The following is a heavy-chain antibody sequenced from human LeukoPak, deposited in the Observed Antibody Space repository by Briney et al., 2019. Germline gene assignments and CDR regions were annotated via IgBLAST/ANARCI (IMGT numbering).Heavy chain of an antibody. V-gene: IGHV3-30*18. CDR3: AKDPLRYCSSTSCPDGYFDY. D-gene: IGHD2-2*01. CDR2: ISYDGSNK. CDR1: GFTFGSYG. J-gene: IGHJ4*02. Sequence: GGSLRLFCAASGFTFGSYGMHWVRQAPGKGLEWVAVISYDGSNKYYADSVKGRFTISRDNSKNTLYLQMNSLRAEDTAVYYCAKDPLRYCSSTSCPDGYFDYWGQGTLVTVSS.